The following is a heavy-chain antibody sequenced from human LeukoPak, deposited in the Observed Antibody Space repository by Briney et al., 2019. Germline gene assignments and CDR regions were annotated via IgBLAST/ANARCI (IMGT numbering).Heavy chain of an antibody. CDR2: INHSGST. Sequence: ETLSLTCAVYGGSFSGYYWSWIRQPPGKGLEWSGEINHSGSTNYSPALKSRVSISVDTSKNQFSLKLSSVTAADPAVYYCARHRPYYYGSGSYWSDYWGQGTLVTVSS. V-gene: IGHV4-34*01. CDR1: GGSFSGYY. CDR3: ARHRPYYYGSGSYWSDY. D-gene: IGHD3-10*01. J-gene: IGHJ4*02.